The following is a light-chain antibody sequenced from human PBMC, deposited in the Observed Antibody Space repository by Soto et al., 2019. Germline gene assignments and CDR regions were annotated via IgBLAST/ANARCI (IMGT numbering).Light chain of an antibody. CDR3: QHYGSSPHT. V-gene: IGKV3-20*01. CDR1: QSVSFSY. J-gene: IGKJ4*01. Sequence: EIVLTQSPGTLSLSPGERATLSCRASQSVSFSYLACYQQTPGQAPSLLIYGATSTAPGIPDRCSGSRSGTYFTRTISRLEPEDFAVYYCQHYGSSPHTFGGGTKVEIK. CDR2: GAT.